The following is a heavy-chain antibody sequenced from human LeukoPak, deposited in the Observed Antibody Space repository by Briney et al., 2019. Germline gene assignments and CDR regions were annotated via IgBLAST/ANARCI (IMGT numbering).Heavy chain of an antibody. Sequence: GASVKVSCKASGYTFTSYDINSVRQAPGQGLEWMGWMNPNSGNTGYAQKFQGRVTMTRNTSISTAYMELSSLRSEDAAVYYCARGREVVTRLDYWGQGTLVTVSS. V-gene: IGHV1-8*01. CDR1: GYTFTSYD. D-gene: IGHD4-23*01. J-gene: IGHJ4*02. CDR3: ARGREVVTRLDY. CDR2: MNPNSGNT.